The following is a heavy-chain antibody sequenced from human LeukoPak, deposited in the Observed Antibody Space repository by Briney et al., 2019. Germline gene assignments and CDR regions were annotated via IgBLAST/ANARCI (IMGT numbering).Heavy chain of an antibody. J-gene: IGHJ4*02. CDR2: IYHSGST. Sequence: SQTLSPTCAVSGGSISSGGYSWSWIRQPPGKGLEWIGYIYHSGSTYYTPSLKSRVTISVDRSKNQFSLKLSSVTAADTAVYYCARTGANYYDSSGYYLDYWGQGTLVTVSS. CDR3: ARTGANYYDSSGYYLDY. CDR1: GGSISSGGYS. V-gene: IGHV4-30-2*01. D-gene: IGHD3-22*01.